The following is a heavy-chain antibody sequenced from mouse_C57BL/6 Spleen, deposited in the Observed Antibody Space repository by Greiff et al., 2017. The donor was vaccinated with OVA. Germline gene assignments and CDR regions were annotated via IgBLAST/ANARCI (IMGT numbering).Heavy chain of an antibody. CDR2: ISDGGSYT. CDR1: GFTFSSYA. Sequence: EVKLQESGGGLVKPGGSLKLSCAASGFTFSSYAMSWVRQTPEKRLEWVATISDGGSYTYYPDNVKGRFTISRDNAKNNLYLQMSHLKSEDTAMYYCARDCDWGYWGQGATLTVSS. J-gene: IGHJ2*01. CDR3: ARDCDWGY. V-gene: IGHV5-4*01. D-gene: IGHD2-13*01.